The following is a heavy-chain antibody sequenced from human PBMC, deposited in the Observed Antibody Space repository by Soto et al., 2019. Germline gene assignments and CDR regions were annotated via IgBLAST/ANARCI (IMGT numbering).Heavy chain of an antibody. J-gene: IGHJ4*02. CDR1: GFAVRGHY. V-gene: IGHV3-11*04. CDR2: IGNGDENI. CDR3: ARNRPGYYFAP. Sequence: GGSLRLSCAASGFAVRGHYRSWIPQAPGKGLEWLSHIGNGDENIKYADSVKGRFTISRDNVQNSLYLQMNSLRAEDTAVYYCARNRPGYYFAPWGQGTPVPVSS.